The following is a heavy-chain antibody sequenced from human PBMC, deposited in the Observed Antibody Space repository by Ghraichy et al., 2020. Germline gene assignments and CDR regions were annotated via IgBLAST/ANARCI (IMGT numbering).Heavy chain of an antibody. CDR1: GFTFSDYW. CDR2: VDQDGSQK. D-gene: IGHD6-19*01. J-gene: IGHJ4*02. CDR3: ARGSDERWLIYYFDY. V-gene: IGHV3-7*03. Sequence: GGSLRLSCAASGFTFSDYWMSWVRQAPGKVLEWVANVDQDGSQKFYVDSVKGRFTISRDNAKNSVYLQMNSLRAEDTAVYYCARGSDERWLIYYFDYWGQGNLVTVSS.